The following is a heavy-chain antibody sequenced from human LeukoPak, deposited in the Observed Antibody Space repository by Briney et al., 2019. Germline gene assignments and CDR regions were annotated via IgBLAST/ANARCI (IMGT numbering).Heavy chain of an antibody. D-gene: IGHD5-12*01. V-gene: IGHV3-30-3*02. J-gene: IGHJ4*02. CDR3: AKRYSGYDLSGEFDY. CDR1: GFTFSSYA. CDR2: ISYDGSNK. Sequence: QPGRSLRLSCAASGFTFSSYAMHWVRQAPGKGLEWVALISYDGSNKYYADSVKGRFTISRDNSKNTLYLQMNSLRAEDTAVYYCAKRYSGYDLSGEFDYWGQGTLVTVSS.